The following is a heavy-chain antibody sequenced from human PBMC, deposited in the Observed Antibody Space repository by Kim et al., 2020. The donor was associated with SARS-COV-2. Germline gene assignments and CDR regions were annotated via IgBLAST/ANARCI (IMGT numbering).Heavy chain of an antibody. V-gene: IGHV3-21*01. CDR1: GFTFSSYS. D-gene: IGHD6-19*01. J-gene: IGHJ4*02. CDR2: ISSSSSYI. CDR3: ARDLEGSSGHYYFDY. Sequence: GGSLRLSCAASGFTFSSYSMNWVRQAPGKGLEWVSSISSSSSYIYYADSVKGRFAISRDNAKNSLYLQMNSLRAEDTGVYYCARDLEGSSGHYYFDYWGQGALVTVSS.